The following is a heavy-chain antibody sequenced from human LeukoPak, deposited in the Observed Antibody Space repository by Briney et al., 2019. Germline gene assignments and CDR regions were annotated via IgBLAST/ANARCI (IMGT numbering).Heavy chain of an antibody. CDR3: ARVGSDCSDGNCY. CDR2: ISAYNGNT. J-gene: IGHJ4*02. D-gene: IGHD2-15*01. CDR1: GYTFTSYG. Sequence: ASVKVSCKASGYTFTSYGISWVRQAPGQGLEWMGWISAYNGNTNYAQNLQGRVTMTTDTSTNTAYMELRSLTSDDTAVYYCARVGSDCSDGNCYWGQGTVVTVSS. V-gene: IGHV1-18*01.